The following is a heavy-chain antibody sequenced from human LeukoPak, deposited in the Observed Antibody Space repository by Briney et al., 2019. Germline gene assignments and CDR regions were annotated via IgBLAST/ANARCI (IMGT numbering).Heavy chain of an antibody. J-gene: IGHJ4*02. V-gene: IGHV1-46*01. CDR2: INPSGGST. Sequence: ASVKVSCKASGYTFTCYYMHWVRQAPGQGLEWMGIINPSGGSTSYAQKFQGRVTMTRDTSTSTVYMELSSLRSEVTAVYYCARGAPLIDINYDSSGYSFDYWGQGTLVTVSS. CDR3: ARGAPLIDINYDSSGYSFDY. D-gene: IGHD3-22*01. CDR1: GYTFTCYY.